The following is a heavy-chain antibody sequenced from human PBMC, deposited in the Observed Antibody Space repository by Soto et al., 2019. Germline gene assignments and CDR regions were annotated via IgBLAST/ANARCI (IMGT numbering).Heavy chain of an antibody. Sequence: QVQLVQSGAEVKNPGASVKVSCKASGYTFTSFDINWVRQATGQGLEWMGWMNPNSGNTGYAQKFQGRVTMTRNTAIVTAYSDVFSRRSEDTSVYYCARGPIYGSGSYLSDPWGQGTLVTVSS. CDR3: ARGPIYGSGSYLSDP. V-gene: IGHV1-8*01. CDR1: GYTFTSFD. CDR2: MNPNSGNT. D-gene: IGHD3-10*01. J-gene: IGHJ5*02.